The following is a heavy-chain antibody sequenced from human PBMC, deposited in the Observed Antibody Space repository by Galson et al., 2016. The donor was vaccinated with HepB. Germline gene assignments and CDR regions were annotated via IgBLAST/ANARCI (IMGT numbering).Heavy chain of an antibody. J-gene: IGHJ4*02. CDR1: GGSTSDKNYY. CDR2: IYYTGNT. V-gene: IGHV4-39*07. D-gene: IGHD3-16*01. Sequence: ETLSLTCTVSGGSTSDKNYYWGWIRQPPGGGLEWIGSIYYTGNTYYNSSLKRRAVISVDTSKNQFSLRLSSVTAADTAMYYCARSRLISVLSHLDYWGRGTLVTVSS. CDR3: ARSRLISVLSHLDY.